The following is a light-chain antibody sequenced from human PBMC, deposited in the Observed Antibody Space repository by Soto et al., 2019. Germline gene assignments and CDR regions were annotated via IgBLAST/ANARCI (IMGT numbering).Light chain of an antibody. CDR1: SGHSNYA. CDR2: VNSDGSH. CDR3: QTWVNAIAV. J-gene: IGLJ7*01. Sequence: QPVLTQSPSASASLGASVKLTCTLSSGHSNYAIAWHQQQPEKGPRYLMKVNSDGSHSKGDGIPDRFSGSSSGAERYLTISSLQSEDEADYYCQTWVNAIAVFGGGTQLTVL. V-gene: IGLV4-69*01.